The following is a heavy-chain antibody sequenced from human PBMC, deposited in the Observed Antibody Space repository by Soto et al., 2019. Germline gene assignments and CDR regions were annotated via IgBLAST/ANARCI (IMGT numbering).Heavy chain of an antibody. CDR2: IDPSDSYT. CDR1: GYSFTSYW. CDR3: ARPSLLWFANYYYGMDV. Sequence: PGESLKISCKGSGYSFTSYWISWVRQMPGKGLEWMGRIDPSDSYTNYSPSFQGHVTISADKSISTAYLQWSSLKASDTAMYYCARPSLLWFANYYYGMDVWGQGTTVTSP. J-gene: IGHJ6*02. V-gene: IGHV5-10-1*01. D-gene: IGHD3-10*01.